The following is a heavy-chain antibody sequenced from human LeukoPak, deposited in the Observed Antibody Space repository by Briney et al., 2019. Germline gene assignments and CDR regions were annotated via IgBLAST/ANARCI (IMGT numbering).Heavy chain of an antibody. CDR3: AKAIRGYSYGGYDY. CDR2: IRYDGSNK. CDR1: GFTFSSYG. Sequence: PGGSLRLSCAASGFTFSSYGMHWVRQAPGKGLVWVAFIRYDGSNKYYADSVKGRFTISRDNSKNTLYLQMNSLRAEDTAVYYCAKAIRGYSYGGYDYWGQGTLVTVSS. V-gene: IGHV3-30*02. D-gene: IGHD5-18*01. J-gene: IGHJ4*02.